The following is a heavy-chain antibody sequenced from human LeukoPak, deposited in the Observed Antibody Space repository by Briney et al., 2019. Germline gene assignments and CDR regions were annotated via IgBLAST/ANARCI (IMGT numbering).Heavy chain of an antibody. CDR3: ARADVNYDFSHDAFDI. D-gene: IGHD3-3*01. Sequence: ASVKVSCKASGGTFSSYAISWVRQAPGQGLEWMGGIIPIFGTANYAQKFQGRVTITADESTSTAYMELSSLRSEDTAVYYCARADVNYDFSHDAFDIWGQGTMVTVSS. CDR1: GGTFSSYA. CDR2: IIPIFGTA. J-gene: IGHJ3*02. V-gene: IGHV1-69*13.